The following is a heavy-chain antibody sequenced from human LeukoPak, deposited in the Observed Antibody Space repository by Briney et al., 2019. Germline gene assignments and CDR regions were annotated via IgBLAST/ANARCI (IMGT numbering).Heavy chain of an antibody. D-gene: IGHD2-2*01. J-gene: IGHJ5*02. CDR2: IYHSGST. CDR3: ARDIKDIVVVPAAKGNRGFDP. V-gene: IGHV4-38-2*02. CDR1: GYSISSGYY. Sequence: PSETLSLTCTVSGYSISSGYYWGWIRQPPGKGLEWIGSIYHSGSTYYNPSLKSRVTISVDTSKNQFSLKLSSVTAADTAVYYCARDIKDIVVVPAAKGNRGFDPWGQGTLVTVSS.